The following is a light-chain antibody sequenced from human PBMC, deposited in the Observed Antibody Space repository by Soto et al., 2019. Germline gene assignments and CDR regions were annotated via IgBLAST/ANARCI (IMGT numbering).Light chain of an antibody. J-gene: IGKJ1*01. CDR3: QQYKNWPPT. Sequence: EIVMTQSPATLSASPGERATLSCRASQSVRSNLAWYQQKPGQAPRLLIYVASTRATGIPARFSGSGSGTEFILSIGSLQSEDFYVDYCQQYKNWPPTFGQGTKMDTK. V-gene: IGKV3-15*01. CDR1: QSVRSN. CDR2: VAS.